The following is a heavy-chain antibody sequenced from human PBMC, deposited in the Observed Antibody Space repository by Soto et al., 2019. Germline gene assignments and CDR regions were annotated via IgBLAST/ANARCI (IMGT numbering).Heavy chain of an antibody. CDR2: IWYDGSNK. J-gene: IGHJ6*02. CDR1: GFTFSSYG. Sequence: GGSLRLSCAASGFTFSSYGMHWVRQAPGKGLEWVAVIWYDGSNKYYADSVKGRFTISRDNSKNTLYLQMNSLRAEDTAVYYCARDLLRFLEWFLPDYYYYYGKGVWGQGTTVTVSS. CDR3: ARDLLRFLEWFLPDYYYYYGKGV. V-gene: IGHV3-33*01. D-gene: IGHD3-3*01.